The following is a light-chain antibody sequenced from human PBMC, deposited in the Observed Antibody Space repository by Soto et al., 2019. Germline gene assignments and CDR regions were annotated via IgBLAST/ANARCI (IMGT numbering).Light chain of an antibody. CDR3: SSYAGSKTFI. CDR2: EVT. Sequence: QSVLTQPPSASGSPGQSVTISCTGTSGDVGAYNYVSWYQQHPGKAPKLMIYEVTKRPSGVPDRFSGSKSGATASLTVSGLQAEYEADYYCSSYAGSKTFIFGGGTKVTVL. V-gene: IGLV2-8*01. CDR1: SGDVGAYNY. J-gene: IGLJ2*01.